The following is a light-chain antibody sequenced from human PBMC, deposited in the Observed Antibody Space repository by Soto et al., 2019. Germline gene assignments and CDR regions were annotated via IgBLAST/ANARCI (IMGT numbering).Light chain of an antibody. CDR3: QQYNNWPGT. CDR1: QSVSSN. Sequence: EIVMTQSPATLSVSPGERATLSCRASQSVSSNLAWYQQKPGQAPRLLIYGASTRATGIPARVSGSGSGTEVTLTISSLKSEDFAVYYCQQYNNWPGTVGQGPKVEIK. V-gene: IGKV3-15*01. J-gene: IGKJ1*01. CDR2: GAS.